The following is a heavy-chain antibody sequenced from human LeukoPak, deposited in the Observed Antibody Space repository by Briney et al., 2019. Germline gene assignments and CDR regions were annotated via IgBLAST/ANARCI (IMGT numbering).Heavy chain of an antibody. J-gene: IGHJ6*03. CDR2: ISYDGSNK. V-gene: IGHV3-30-3*01. Sequence: PGGSLRLSCAASGFTFSSYAMHWVRQAPGKGLEWVAVISYDGSNKYYADSVKGRFTISRDNSKNTLYLQMNSLRAEDTAVYYCAKGGGDIVVVPAALFYYYYMDVWGKGTTVTVSS. D-gene: IGHD2-2*01. CDR3: AKGGGDIVVVPAALFYYYYMDV. CDR1: GFTFSSYA.